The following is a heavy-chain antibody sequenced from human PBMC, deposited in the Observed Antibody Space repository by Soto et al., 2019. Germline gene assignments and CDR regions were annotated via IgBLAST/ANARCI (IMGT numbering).Heavy chain of an antibody. J-gene: IGHJ4*02. Sequence: SVKISSKSSGGTFSSYAISWVRQAPGQGLEWMGGIIPIFGTANYAQKFQGRVTITADESTSTAYMELSSLRSEDTAVYYCARGVRRDGYRIPNRFDYWGQGTLVTVPS. CDR2: IIPIFGTA. CDR3: ARGVRRDGYRIPNRFDY. D-gene: IGHD5-12*01. V-gene: IGHV1-69*13. CDR1: GGTFSSYA.